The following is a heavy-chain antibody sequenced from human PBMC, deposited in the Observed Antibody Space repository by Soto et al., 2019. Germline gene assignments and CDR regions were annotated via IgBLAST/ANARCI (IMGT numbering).Heavy chain of an antibody. Sequence: SETLSLTCTVSGGSISSYYWSWIRQPPGKGLEWIGYIYHSGSTYYNPSLKSRVTISVDRSKNQFSLKLSSVTAADTAVYYCASAYSSSSYGAFDIWGQGTMVTVSS. V-gene: IGHV4-59*12. CDR2: IYHSGST. D-gene: IGHD6-6*01. CDR1: GGSISSYY. J-gene: IGHJ3*02. CDR3: ASAYSSSSYGAFDI.